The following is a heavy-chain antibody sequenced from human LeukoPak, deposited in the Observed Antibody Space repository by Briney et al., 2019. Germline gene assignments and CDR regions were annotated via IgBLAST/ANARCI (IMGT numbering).Heavy chain of an antibody. D-gene: IGHD3-16*02. V-gene: IGHV4-30-2*01. CDR3: AREELSKNWFDP. J-gene: IGHJ5*02. Sequence: SETLSLTCAVSGGSISSGGYSWSWIRQPPGKGLEWIGYIYHSGSTYYNPSLKSRVTISVDRSKNQFSLKLSSVTAADTAVYYCAREELSKNWFDPWGQGTLVTVSS. CDR1: GGSISSGGYS. CDR2: IYHSGST.